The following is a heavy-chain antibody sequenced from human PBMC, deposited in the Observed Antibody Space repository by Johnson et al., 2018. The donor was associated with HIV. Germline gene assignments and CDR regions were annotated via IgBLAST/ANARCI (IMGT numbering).Heavy chain of an antibody. D-gene: IGHD3-22*01. Sequence: VQLVESGGGVVQPGRSLRLSCAASGFTFSSYAMHWVRQAPGKGLEWVSYISSSGGGPDYADSVKGRFTISRDNATDTLYLQMNSLRAEDTAVYYCARGVAMIVFWGQGTMVTVAS. CDR1: GFTFSSYA. J-gene: IGHJ3*01. CDR3: ARGVAMIVF. V-gene: IGHV3-21*05. CDR2: ISSSGGGP.